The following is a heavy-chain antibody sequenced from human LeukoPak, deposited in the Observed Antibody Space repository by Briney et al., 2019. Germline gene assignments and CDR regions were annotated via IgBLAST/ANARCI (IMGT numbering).Heavy chain of an antibody. CDR2: IYSGGST. D-gene: IGHD6-19*01. J-gene: IGHJ6*02. CDR1: GFTVSSNY. Sequence: GGSLRLSCAASGFTVSSNYMSWVRQAPGKGLEWVSVIYSGGSTYYADSVKGRFTISRDNSKNTLYLQMNNLRAEDTAVYYCASCSSGWPYYYYYGMDVWGQGTTVTVSS. CDR3: ASCSSGWPYYYYYGMDV. V-gene: IGHV3-66*01.